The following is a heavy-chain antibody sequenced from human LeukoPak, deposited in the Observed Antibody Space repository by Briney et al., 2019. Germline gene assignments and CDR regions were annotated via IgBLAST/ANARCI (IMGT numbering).Heavy chain of an antibody. J-gene: IGHJ4*02. CDR1: GGSISSSSYY. Sequence: SETLSLTCTVSGGSISSSSYYWGWIRQPPGKGLEWIGSIYYSGSTYYNPSLKSRVTISVDTSKNQFSLKLSSVTAADTAVYYCARDNGDYVGYYFDYWGQGTLVTVSS. CDR3: ARDNGDYVGYYFDY. CDR2: IYYSGST. D-gene: IGHD4-17*01. V-gene: IGHV4-39*07.